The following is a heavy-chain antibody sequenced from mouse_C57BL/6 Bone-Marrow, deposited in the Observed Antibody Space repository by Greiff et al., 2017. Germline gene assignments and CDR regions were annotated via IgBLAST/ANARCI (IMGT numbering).Heavy chain of an antibody. V-gene: IGHV1-54*01. CDR3: ARWTYGNYWYFDV. D-gene: IGHD2-1*01. Sequence: QVQLKQSGAELVRPGTSVKVSCKASGYAFTNYLIEWVKQRPGQGLEWIGVINPGSGGTNYTEKFKGKATLTADKSSSTAYMQLSSLTSEDSAVYFCARWTYGNYWYFDVWGTGTTVTVSS. CDR2: INPGSGGT. J-gene: IGHJ1*03. CDR1: GYAFTNYL.